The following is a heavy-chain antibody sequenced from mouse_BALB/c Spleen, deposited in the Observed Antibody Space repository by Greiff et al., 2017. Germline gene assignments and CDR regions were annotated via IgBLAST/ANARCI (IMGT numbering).Heavy chain of an antibody. Sequence: EVQLQESGAELVKPGASVKLSCTASGFNIKDTYMHWVKQRPEQGLEWIGRIDPANGNTKYDPKFQGKATITADTSSNTAYLQLSSLTSEDTAVYYCGGGLWGDYWGQGTTLTVSS. CDR3: GGGLWGDY. D-gene: IGHD1-1*02. CDR2: IDPANGNT. CDR1: GFNIKDTY. V-gene: IGHV14-3*02. J-gene: IGHJ2*01.